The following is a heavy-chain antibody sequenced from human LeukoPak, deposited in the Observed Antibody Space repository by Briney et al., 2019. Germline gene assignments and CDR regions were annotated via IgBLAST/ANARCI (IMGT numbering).Heavy chain of an antibody. D-gene: IGHD5-18*01. CDR2: IYYSGST. CDR1: GGSISSDY. J-gene: IGHJ3*02. Sequence: SGTLSLTCAVSGGSISSDYWSWIRQPPGKGLEWIGYIYYSGSTNYSPSLKSRVTISVDTSKNQFSLKLSSVTAADTAVYYCARTEYSYGWMGAFDIWGQGTMVTVSS. CDR3: ARTEYSYGWMGAFDI. V-gene: IGHV4-59*01.